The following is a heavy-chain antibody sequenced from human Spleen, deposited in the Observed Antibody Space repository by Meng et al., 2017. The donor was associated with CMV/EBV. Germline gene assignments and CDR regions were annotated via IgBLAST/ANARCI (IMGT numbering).Heavy chain of an antibody. D-gene: IGHD5-18*01. V-gene: IGHV3-21*01. J-gene: IGHJ4*02. CDR1: GFTFSSYS. CDR2: ISSSSSYI. Sequence: GESLKISCAASGFTFSSYSMNWVRQSPGKWLEWVSSISSSSSYIYYADSVKGRFTIFRDNAKNSLYLQMNSLRAESTAVYYCARGYSDSDYWGQGTLVTVSS. CDR3: ARGYSDSDY.